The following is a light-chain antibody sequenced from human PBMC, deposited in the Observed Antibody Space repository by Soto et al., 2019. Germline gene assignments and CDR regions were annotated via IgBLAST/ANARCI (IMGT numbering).Light chain of an antibody. J-gene: IGKJ5*01. CDR1: QSISSS. CDR3: QQSYSTPFT. Sequence: DIQMTQSPSSLSASLGDRVTITCRASQSISSSLNWYQHRPGHAPKLLIYAASTLASGVPIRFSGSGSGTDFTLTIGSLQPEDFATYYCQQSYSTPFTFGQGTRLEIK. V-gene: IGKV1-39*01. CDR2: AAS.